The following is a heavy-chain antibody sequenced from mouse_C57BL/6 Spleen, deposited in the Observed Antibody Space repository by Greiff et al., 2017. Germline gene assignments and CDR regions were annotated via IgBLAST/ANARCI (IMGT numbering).Heavy chain of an antibody. Sequence: EVQLLESGGDLVKPGGSLKLSCAASGFTFSSYGMSWVRQTPDQRLEWVATISRGGSYTYYPDSVKGRFTISRDNAKNTLYLQISSLKAEDTAMYDGARHEEYYGHFDYWGQGTTLTVSS. CDR3: ARHEEYYGHFDY. CDR1: GFTFSSYG. J-gene: IGHJ2*01. CDR2: ISRGGSYT. D-gene: IGHD1-1*01. V-gene: IGHV5-6*01.